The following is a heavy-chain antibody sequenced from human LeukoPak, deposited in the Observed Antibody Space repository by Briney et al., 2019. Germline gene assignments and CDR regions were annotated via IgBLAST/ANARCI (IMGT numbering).Heavy chain of an antibody. J-gene: IGHJ4*02. Sequence: GGSLRLSCAASGFTFGSYQMNWVRQAPGKGLEWVSYIGTIISTTYYADSVKGRFTISRDNAKNSLYLLMNSLRAEDTAVYYCASLLAFHAPMPDWGQGTLVTVSS. CDR3: ASLLAFHAPMPD. CDR2: IGTIISTT. CDR1: GFTFGSYQ. D-gene: IGHD2-2*01. V-gene: IGHV3-48*03.